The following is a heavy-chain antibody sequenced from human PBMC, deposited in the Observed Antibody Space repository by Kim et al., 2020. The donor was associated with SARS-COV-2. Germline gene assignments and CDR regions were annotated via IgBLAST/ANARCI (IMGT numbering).Heavy chain of an antibody. D-gene: IGHD2-2*01. CDR2: GST. Sequence: GSTNYNPSLKSRVTISVDTSKNQFSLKLSSVTAADTAVYYCATGYQMADWGQGTLVTVSS. V-gene: IGHV4-59*09. CDR3: ATGYQMAD. J-gene: IGHJ4*02.